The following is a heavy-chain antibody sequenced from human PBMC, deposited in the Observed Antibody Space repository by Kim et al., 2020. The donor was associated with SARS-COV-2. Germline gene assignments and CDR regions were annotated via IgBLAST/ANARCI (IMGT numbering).Heavy chain of an antibody. V-gene: IGHV4-39*01. CDR1: GGSISSSSYY. CDR3: ARRPAYDILTGYRGYDY. D-gene: IGHD3-9*01. CDR2: IYYSGST. Sequence: SETLSLTCTVSGGSISSSSYYWGWIRQPPGKGLEWIGSIYYSGSTYYNPSLKSRVTISVDTSKNQFSLKLSSVTAADTAVYYCARRPAYDILTGYRGYDYWGQGTLVTVSS. J-gene: IGHJ4*02.